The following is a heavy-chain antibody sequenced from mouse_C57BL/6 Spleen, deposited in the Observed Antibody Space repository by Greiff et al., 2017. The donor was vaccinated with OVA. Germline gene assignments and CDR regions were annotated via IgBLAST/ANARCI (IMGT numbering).Heavy chain of an antibody. D-gene: IGHD1-1*01. Sequence: EVQLVESGGDLVKPGGSLKLSCAASGFTFSSYGMSWVRQTPDKRLEWVATISSGGSYTYYPDSVKGRFTISRDNAKNTLYLQMSSLKSEDTAMYYDAGQDYCGSSYRYAMDYWGQGTSVTVSS. CDR2: ISSGGSYT. CDR3: AGQDYCGSSYRYAMDY. J-gene: IGHJ4*01. V-gene: IGHV5-6*01. CDR1: GFTFSSYG.